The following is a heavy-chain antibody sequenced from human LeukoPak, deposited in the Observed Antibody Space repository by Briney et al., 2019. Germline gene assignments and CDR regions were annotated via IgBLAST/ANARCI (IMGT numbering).Heavy chain of an antibody. Sequence: GGSLRLSCAASGFTLRSYWMHWVRQAPGKGLEWVSSISSSSSYIYYADSVKGRFTISRDNAKNSLYLQMNSLRAEDTAVYYCAANNWNVDYWGQGTLVTVSS. V-gene: IGHV3-21*01. D-gene: IGHD1-1*01. J-gene: IGHJ4*02. CDR3: AANNWNVDY. CDR2: ISSSSSYI. CDR1: GFTLRSYW.